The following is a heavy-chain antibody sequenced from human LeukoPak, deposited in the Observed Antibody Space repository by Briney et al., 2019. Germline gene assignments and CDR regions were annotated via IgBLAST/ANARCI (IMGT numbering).Heavy chain of an antibody. CDR3: ARVQGSDTSGSFDH. Sequence: ASVKVSCKASGYTFTSYGISWVRQPPGQGLEWVGWVDPNSGNTGYAQRFQGRVTLTRSTSLSEAYMELTSLKFEDTAVYYCARVQGSDTSGSFDHWGQGTLVTVSS. CDR2: VDPNSGNT. J-gene: IGHJ4*02. V-gene: IGHV1-8*02. CDR1: GYTFTSYG. D-gene: IGHD1-26*01.